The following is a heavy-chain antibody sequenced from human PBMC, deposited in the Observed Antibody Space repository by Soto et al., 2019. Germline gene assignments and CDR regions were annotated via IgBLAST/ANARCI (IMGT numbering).Heavy chain of an antibody. V-gene: IGHV3-72*01. CDR1: GFTFSDHY. D-gene: IGHD1-1*01. Sequence: EVQLVESGGGLVQPGGSLRLSCAASGFTFSDHYLDWVRQAPGKGLEWVGRTRNKLNMYPTEYAESVKGRFTISRDDSTNALYLQMNSLKTADTAVYYCAQTAYFDAFDIWGQGTMATFSS. J-gene: IGHJ3*02. CDR3: AQTAYFDAFDI. CDR2: TRNKLNMYPT.